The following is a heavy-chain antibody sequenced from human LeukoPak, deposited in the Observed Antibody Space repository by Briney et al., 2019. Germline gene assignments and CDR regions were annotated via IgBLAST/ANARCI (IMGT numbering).Heavy chain of an antibody. V-gene: IGHV1-69*13. J-gene: IGHJ4*02. CDR3: ARRDGD. CDR2: IIPIFGTA. D-gene: IGHD3-10*01. Sequence: SVKVSCKASGYTVTSYYMHWVRQAPGQGLEWMGGIIPIFGTANYAQKFQGRVTITADESTSTAYMELSSLRSEDTAVYYCARRDGDWGQGTLVTVSS. CDR1: GYTVTSYY.